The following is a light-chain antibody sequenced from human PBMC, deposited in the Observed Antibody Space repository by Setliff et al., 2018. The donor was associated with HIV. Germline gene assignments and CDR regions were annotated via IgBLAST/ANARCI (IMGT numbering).Light chain of an antibody. Sequence: SSLPPPAAGSGSPGQSITISFPGTNIYVGGYNYFSWYHHPPGKAPKLLIYDVSERPSGVERHFSGSKSGKTEEMTISSLQVEDEGDYYCASYTGTSTPYGFGSGTKVTVL. CDR1: NIYVGGYNY. V-gene: IGLV2-14*01. J-gene: IGLJ1*01. CDR3: ASYTGTSTPYG. CDR2: DVS.